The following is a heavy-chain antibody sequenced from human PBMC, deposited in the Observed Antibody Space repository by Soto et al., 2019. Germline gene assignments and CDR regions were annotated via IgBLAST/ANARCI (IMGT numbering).Heavy chain of an antibody. CDR1: GYTFSSIG. CDR2: ISPYKGNT. J-gene: IGHJ4*02. CDR3: ARDLDGSGSYYTNY. D-gene: IGHD3-10*01. Sequence: ASVKVSCKTCGYTFSSIGISWVRQAPGQGLEWMGWISPYKGNTYYAQRLQGRVTMNTDTSTSTAYMELRSLRSDDTAVYFCARDLDGSGSYYTNYWGQGTLVTVSS. V-gene: IGHV1-18*01.